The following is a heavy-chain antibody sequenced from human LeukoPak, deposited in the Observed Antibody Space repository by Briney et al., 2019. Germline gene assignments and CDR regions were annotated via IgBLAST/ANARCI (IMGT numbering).Heavy chain of an antibody. CDR1: GFTFSHSW. Sequence: GGSLRLSCAASGFTFSHSWMHWVRQAPGKGLVWVSRIDGDGSIINYADSVKGRFTISRDNAKNTVFLQMNSLRDEDTAVYYCARLLARGSGTIWGQGTLVTVSS. CDR2: IDGDGSII. J-gene: IGHJ4*02. D-gene: IGHD3-10*01. V-gene: IGHV3-74*01. CDR3: ARLLARGSGTI.